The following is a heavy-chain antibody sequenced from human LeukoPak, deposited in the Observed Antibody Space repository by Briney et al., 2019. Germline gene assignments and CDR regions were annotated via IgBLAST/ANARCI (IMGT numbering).Heavy chain of an antibody. V-gene: IGHV3-48*03. Sequence: GGSLRLSCAASGFTLSTYDMNWVRQDPGKGLDWVSYITTSGITMSYADSVKGRFTISRYNAKKSHYLQTNCLRAENTAVYYSARHYFYETTGYLFDYWGQGTLVTVSS. CDR1: GFTLSTYD. D-gene: IGHD2/OR15-2a*01. CDR3: ARHYFYETTGYLFDY. CDR2: ITTSGITM. J-gene: IGHJ4*02.